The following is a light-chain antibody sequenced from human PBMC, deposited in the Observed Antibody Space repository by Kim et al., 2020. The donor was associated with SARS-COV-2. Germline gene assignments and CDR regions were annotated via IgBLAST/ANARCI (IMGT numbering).Light chain of an antibody. V-gene: IGLV1-44*01. Sequence: ELTQPPSASGTPGQRITISCSGSSSNIGGNTLNWYQQVPGTAPKLLIYKNNQRPSGIPDRFSGSRSGTSASLAISGLQSGDEADYYCAVWDDSLKQGVFGGGTQLTVL. CDR2: KNN. J-gene: IGLJ3*02. CDR1: SSNIGGNT. CDR3: AVWDDSLKQGV.